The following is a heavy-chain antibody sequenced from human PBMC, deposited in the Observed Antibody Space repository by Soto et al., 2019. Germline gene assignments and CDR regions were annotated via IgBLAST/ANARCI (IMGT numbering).Heavy chain of an antibody. CDR2: ISSSSSYI. CDR1: GFTFSSYS. D-gene: IGHD5-18*01. Sequence: GGSLRLSCAASGFTFSSYSMNWDRQAPGKGLEWVSSISSSSSYIYYADSVKGRFTISRDNAKNSLYLQMNSLRAEDTAVYYCARDSGSAMVYYYYYGMDVWGQGTTVTVSS. J-gene: IGHJ6*02. V-gene: IGHV3-21*01. CDR3: ARDSGSAMVYYYYYGMDV.